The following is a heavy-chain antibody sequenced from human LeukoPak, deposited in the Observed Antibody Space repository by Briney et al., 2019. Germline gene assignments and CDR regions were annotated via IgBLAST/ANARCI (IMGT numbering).Heavy chain of an antibody. CDR2: ITGSDDKT. J-gene: IGHJ4*02. V-gene: IGHV3-23*01. CDR1: GFTFSSFA. CDR3: AKGPHVGSGYHPDY. D-gene: IGHD3-22*01. Sequence: GGSLSLSCAASGFTFSSFAMTWVRQAPGKGLEWVSTITGSDDKTYYADSVKGRFTIPRDYSKNTLRLQMNSLRVEDTAIYYCAKGPHVGSGYHPDYWGQGTLVTVSS.